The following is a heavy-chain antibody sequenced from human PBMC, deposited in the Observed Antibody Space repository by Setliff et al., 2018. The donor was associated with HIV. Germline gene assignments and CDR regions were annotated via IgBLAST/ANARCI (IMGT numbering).Heavy chain of an antibody. CDR1: GGSISNSRYY. J-gene: IGHJ4*02. D-gene: IGHD5-18*01. Sequence: SETLSLTCTVSGGSISNSRYYWSWIRQPPGKGLEWIGSIYYSGSTYYNPSLKSRVTISVYTSKNQFTLNLSSVTAADTAVYYCARTKAYTVMGFDYWGQGTLVTVS. V-gene: IGHV4-39*06. CDR2: IYYSGST. CDR3: ARTKAYTVMGFDY.